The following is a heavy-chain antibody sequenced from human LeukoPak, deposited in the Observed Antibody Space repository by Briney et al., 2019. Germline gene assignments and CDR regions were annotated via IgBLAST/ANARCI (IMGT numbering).Heavy chain of an antibody. CDR2: ISSSSSYI. Sequence: GGSLRLSCAASGFTFSSYSMNWVRQAPGKGLEWVSSISSSSSYIYYADSVKGRFTISRDNAKNSLYLQMNSLRAEDTAVYYCARGEVGEMRVLDYWGQGTLVTVSS. CDR1: GFTFSSYS. V-gene: IGHV3-21*01. CDR3: ARGEVGEMRVLDY. J-gene: IGHJ4*02. D-gene: IGHD1-26*01.